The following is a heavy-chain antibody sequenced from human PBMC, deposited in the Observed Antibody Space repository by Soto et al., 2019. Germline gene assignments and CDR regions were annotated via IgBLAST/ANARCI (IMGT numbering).Heavy chain of an antibody. Sequence: PGGSLRLSCAASGFTFSSYAMTWVRQAPGKGLEWVSALSGSGVSTYYADSVKGRFTISRDNSKNTLYLQMNSLRAEDTAVYYCANQYSSGWYMGRFGSAEYFQHWGQGTLVTVSS. CDR1: GFTFSSYA. CDR2: LSGSGVST. CDR3: ANQYSSGWYMGRFGSAEYFQH. V-gene: IGHV3-23*01. J-gene: IGHJ1*01. D-gene: IGHD6-19*01.